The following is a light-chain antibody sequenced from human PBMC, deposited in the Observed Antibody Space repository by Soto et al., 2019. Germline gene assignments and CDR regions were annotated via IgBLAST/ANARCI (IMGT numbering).Light chain of an antibody. J-gene: IGLJ1*01. Sequence: QSVLTQPTSPSESPGQSVTIACTGTSSDVGGYHYVSWYQHHPGRAPKLLIYEAEKRPPGGPTRFSGPRSGNTASLTVSGLQADDEADYYCLSYGGSNNYVFGTGTTVTVL. CDR3: LSYGGSNNYV. V-gene: IGLV2-8*01. CDR2: EAE. CDR1: SSDVGGYHY.